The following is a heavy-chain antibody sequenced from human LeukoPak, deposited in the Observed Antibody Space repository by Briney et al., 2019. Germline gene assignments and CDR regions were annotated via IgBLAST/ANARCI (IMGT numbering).Heavy chain of an antibody. D-gene: IGHD3-22*01. CDR3: ARTADYYDSSDYAFDI. J-gene: IGHJ3*02. CDR2: ISAYNGNT. Sequence: ASVKVSCKASGYTFTRYGISWVRQAPEQGLEWMGWISAYNGNTNYAQKLQGRVTMTTDTSTSTAYMELRSLRSDDTAVYYCARTADYYDSSDYAFDIWGQGTMVTVSS. V-gene: IGHV1-18*01. CDR1: GYTFTRYG.